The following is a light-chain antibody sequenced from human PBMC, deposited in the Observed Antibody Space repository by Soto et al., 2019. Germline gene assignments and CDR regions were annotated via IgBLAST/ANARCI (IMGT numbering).Light chain of an antibody. CDR3: AAWDGTLNHIL. V-gene: IGLV1-44*01. Sequence: QSVLTQPPSASGTPGQGVAISCSGNSSNMGTNTVNWYQHLPGTAPTLLIYNDNQRPSGVPDRFFGSKSGTSASLAITGLQSEDEADYYCAAWDGTLNHILFGGGTKVTVL. CDR2: NDN. CDR1: SSNMGTNT. J-gene: IGLJ2*01.